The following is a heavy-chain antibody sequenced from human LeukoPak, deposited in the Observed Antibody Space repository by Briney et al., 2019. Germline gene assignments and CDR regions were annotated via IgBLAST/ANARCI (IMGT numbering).Heavy chain of an antibody. D-gene: IGHD3-22*01. J-gene: IGHJ4*02. Sequence: PVASVKVPCKASGYTFTSYDINWVRQATGQGLEWMGWMNPNSGNTGYAQKFQGRVTMTRNTSISTAYMELGSLRSEGTAVYYCARAVRYYDSSGYPYYLDYWGQGTLVTVSS. CDR2: MNPNSGNT. V-gene: IGHV1-8*01. CDR1: GYTFTSYD. CDR3: ARAVRYYDSSGYPYYLDY.